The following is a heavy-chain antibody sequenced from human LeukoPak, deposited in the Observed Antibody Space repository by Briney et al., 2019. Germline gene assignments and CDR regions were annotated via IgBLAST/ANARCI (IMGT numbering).Heavy chain of an antibody. Sequence: ASVKVSCKASGYTFTSYAMHWVRQAPGQRLEWMGWISANNGKTHYAQKLQGRVTMTTDTSTSTAYMELRSLRSDDTAVYYCARDLVYYDSSSYSDTFDIWGQGTMVTVSS. D-gene: IGHD3-22*01. V-gene: IGHV1-18*01. CDR3: ARDLVYYDSSSYSDTFDI. CDR1: GYTFTSYA. J-gene: IGHJ3*02. CDR2: ISANNGKT.